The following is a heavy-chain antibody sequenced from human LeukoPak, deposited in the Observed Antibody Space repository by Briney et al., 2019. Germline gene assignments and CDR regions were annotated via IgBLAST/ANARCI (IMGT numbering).Heavy chain of an antibody. D-gene: IGHD1-26*01. J-gene: IGHJ3*02. CDR2: INPNSGGT. Sequence: ASVKVSCKVSGYTFTGHYIHWVRQAPGQGFEWMGRINPNSGGTNYAQNFQGRVTMTRDTSISTAYMELSRLRSDDTAVYYCARDRVGSGSYYYAFDIWGQGTMVTVSS. CDR1: GYTFTGHY. CDR3: ARDRVGSGSYYYAFDI. V-gene: IGHV1-2*06.